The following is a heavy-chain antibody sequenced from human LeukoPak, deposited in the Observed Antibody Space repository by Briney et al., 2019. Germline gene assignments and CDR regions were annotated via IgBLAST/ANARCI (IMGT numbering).Heavy chain of an antibody. CDR3: AKGHYYDTAMDV. V-gene: IGHV3-30*18. CDR2: ISYDGTNE. Sequence: GGSLRLSCAASGFTFSSYSMNWVRQAPGKGLQWVAYISYDGTNEYYADSVKGRFTISRDNSENKLYLQINSLSRDDTAVYYCAKGHYYDTAMDVWGNGTTVFVSS. J-gene: IGHJ6*03. D-gene: IGHD3-22*01. CDR1: GFTFSSYS.